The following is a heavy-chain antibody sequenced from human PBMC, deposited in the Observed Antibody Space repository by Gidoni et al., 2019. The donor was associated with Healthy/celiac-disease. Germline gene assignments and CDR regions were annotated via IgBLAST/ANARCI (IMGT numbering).Heavy chain of an antibody. J-gene: IGHJ3*02. CDR2: IKSKSDGGTA. V-gene: IGHV3-15*01. CDR1: GFTFSDAW. Sequence: EVQLVESGGGLVKPGGSLRLSCAASGFTFSDAWMHWVRQAPGKGLEWVGRIKSKSDGGTADYAAPVKGRFTISRDDSNNTLYLQMNSLKIEDTAVYFCSTYGDYEAYDAFDIWGQGTMVTVSS. CDR3: STYGDYEAYDAFDI. D-gene: IGHD4-17*01.